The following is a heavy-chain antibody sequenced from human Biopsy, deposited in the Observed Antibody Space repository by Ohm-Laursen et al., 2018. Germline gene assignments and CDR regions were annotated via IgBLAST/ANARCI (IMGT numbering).Heavy chain of an antibody. CDR1: GGSISSGDSY. D-gene: IGHD3-22*01. V-gene: IGHV4-31*01. J-gene: IGHJ5*02. Sequence: SDTLSLTCTVSGGSISSGDSYWSWIRQRPGKGLEWIGYIFNSANTYYNPSLKNLITISGDTSKNQFSLKLNSVTAADTAVYYCARGDYFDSNGYFWFDPWGQGTLVTVSS. CDR2: IFNSANT. CDR3: ARGDYFDSNGYFWFDP.